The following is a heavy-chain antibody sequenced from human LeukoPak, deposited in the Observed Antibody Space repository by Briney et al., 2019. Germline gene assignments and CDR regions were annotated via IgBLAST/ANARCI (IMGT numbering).Heavy chain of an antibody. Sequence: PSETLSLTCTVSGGSISSYYWNWIRQPPGKGLEWIGYIYYSGSTNYNPSLKSRVTISVDTSKNQFSLRLNSVTAADTAVYFCARGLSPPRRESDYWGQGTLVTVSS. CDR2: IYYSGST. CDR3: ARGLSPPRRESDY. V-gene: IGHV4-59*01. D-gene: IGHD3-10*01. J-gene: IGHJ4*02. CDR1: GGSISSYY.